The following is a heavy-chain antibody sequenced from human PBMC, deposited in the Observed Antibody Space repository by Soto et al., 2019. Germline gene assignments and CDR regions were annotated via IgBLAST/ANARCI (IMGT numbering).Heavy chain of an antibody. CDR3: ARDHDGPANAFDI. Sequence: TQTLSLTYDISGDSVSSNSAAWNWIRQSPSRGLEWLGRAYYRSKWFDEYAVSVRSRISINPDTSKNQFSLQLNSVTPEDTAVYYCARDHDGPANAFDIWGQGTMVTVSS. V-gene: IGHV6-1*01. CDR2: AYYRSKWFD. D-gene: IGHD3-16*01. CDR1: GDSVSSNSAA. J-gene: IGHJ3*02.